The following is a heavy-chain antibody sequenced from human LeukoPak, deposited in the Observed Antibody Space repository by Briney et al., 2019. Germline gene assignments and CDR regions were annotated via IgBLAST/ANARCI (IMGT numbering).Heavy chain of an antibody. Sequence: PGGSLRLSCAASGFTFSGHWMSWLRKAPGRGLECVAHISEDGSEQSYVDSLKGRFTISRDNAKNLLYLEMNSLRAEDTAVYYCAKLSGPAAADYWGQGTLITVSS. CDR1: GFTFSGHW. V-gene: IGHV3-7*01. D-gene: IGHD2-2*01. J-gene: IGHJ4*01. CDR2: ISEDGSEQ. CDR3: AKLSGPAAADY.